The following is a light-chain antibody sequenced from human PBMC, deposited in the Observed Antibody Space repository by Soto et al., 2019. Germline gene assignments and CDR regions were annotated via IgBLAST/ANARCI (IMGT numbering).Light chain of an antibody. V-gene: IGLV1-40*01. CDR1: SSNIGAGYD. J-gene: IGLJ2*01. CDR2: GNS. CDR3: QSYDSSLSGGV. Sequence: QSGLTQPPSVSGAPGQRVTISCTGSSSNIGAGYDVHWYQQLPGTAPKLLIYGNSNRPSGVPDRFSGSKSGTSASLAITGLQAEDEADYYCQSYDSSLSGGVFGGGTQLTVL.